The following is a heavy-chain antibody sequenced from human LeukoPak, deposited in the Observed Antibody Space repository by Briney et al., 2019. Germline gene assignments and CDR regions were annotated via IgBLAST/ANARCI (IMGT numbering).Heavy chain of an antibody. V-gene: IGHV4-4*02. Sequence: PSGTLSLTCAVSGGSISSSNWWSWVRQPPGKGLEWIGEIYHSGSTNYNPSLKSRVTISVDKSKNQFSLKPSSVTAADTAVYYCAVGYYDILTGYVHWGQGTLVTVSS. CDR3: AVGYYDILTGYVH. CDR1: GGSISSSNW. CDR2: IYHSGST. J-gene: IGHJ4*02. D-gene: IGHD3-9*01.